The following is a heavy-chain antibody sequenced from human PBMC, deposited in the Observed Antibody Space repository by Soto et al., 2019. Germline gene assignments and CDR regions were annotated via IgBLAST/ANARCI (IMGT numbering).Heavy chain of an antibody. V-gene: IGHV3-21*06. CDR3: ARESEDLTSNFDD. Sequence: XGCLRLSCAASGFTFPRYRMNWVRQAPGKGLEWVSSISSTTNYIYYGDSMKGRFTISRDNAKNSLYLEMNSLRAEDTAVYYCARESEDLTSNFDDWGQGTLVTVPS. J-gene: IGHJ4*02. CDR2: ISSTTNYI. CDR1: GFTFPRYR.